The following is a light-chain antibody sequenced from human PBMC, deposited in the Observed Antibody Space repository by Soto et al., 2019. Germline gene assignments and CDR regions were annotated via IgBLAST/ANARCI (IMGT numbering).Light chain of an antibody. CDR3: FSCTTTSTHV. CDR1: SSDIGAYDY. CDR2: EVN. V-gene: IGLV2-14*01. J-gene: IGLJ1*01. Sequence: QSALTQPASLSGSPGQSITISCTGTSSDIGAYDYVSWFQQPPGKAPELMISEVNNRPSGVSNRFSGSKSGNTAYLTISGLQVEDEAEYFCFSCTTTSTHVIGAGTKVNVL.